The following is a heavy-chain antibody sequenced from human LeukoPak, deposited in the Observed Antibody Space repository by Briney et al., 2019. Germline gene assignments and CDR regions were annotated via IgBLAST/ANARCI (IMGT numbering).Heavy chain of an antibody. CDR1: GGSLSSSSYY. D-gene: IGHD1-26*01. CDR3: ARRKLRAPRYFDY. J-gene: IGHJ4*02. CDR2: IYYSGST. Sequence: PSETLSLTCTVSGGSLSSSSYYWGWIRQPPGKGLEGIGSIYYSGSTYYNPSLKSRVTISVDTSKNQFSLKLSSVTAADTAVYYCARRKLRAPRYFDYWGQGTLVTVSS. V-gene: IGHV4-39*01.